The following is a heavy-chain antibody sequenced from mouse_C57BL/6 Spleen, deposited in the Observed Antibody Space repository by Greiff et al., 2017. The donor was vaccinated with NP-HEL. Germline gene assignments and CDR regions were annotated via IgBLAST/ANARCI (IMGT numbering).Heavy chain of an antibody. Sequence: EVKLVESGGGLVKPGGSLKLSCAASGFTFSSYAMSWVRQTPEKRLEWVATISDGGSYTYYPDNVKGRFTISSDNAKNNLYLQMSHLKSEDTAMYYCARDRYGKLFDYWGQGTTLTVSS. CDR3: ARDRYGKLFDY. D-gene: IGHD2-1*01. CDR2: ISDGGSYT. CDR1: GFTFSSYA. J-gene: IGHJ2*01. V-gene: IGHV5-4*01.